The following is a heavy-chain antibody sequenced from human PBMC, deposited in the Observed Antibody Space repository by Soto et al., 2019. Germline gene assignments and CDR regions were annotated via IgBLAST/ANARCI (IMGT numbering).Heavy chain of an antibody. V-gene: IGHV3-72*01. CDR3: STLPRSGFYLDY. J-gene: IGHJ4*02. D-gene: IGHD3-3*01. CDR1: GFTFSDHY. Sequence: EVQLVESGGGLVQPGGSLRLSCAAFGFTFSDHYMDWVRQAPGKGLEWVGSIRSKSNSFTTEYAPSVKGRFTISIDDSKNSLYLQMNSLQTDDAAVYYCSTLPRSGFYLDYWGQGTLVTVSS. CDR2: IRSKSNSFTT.